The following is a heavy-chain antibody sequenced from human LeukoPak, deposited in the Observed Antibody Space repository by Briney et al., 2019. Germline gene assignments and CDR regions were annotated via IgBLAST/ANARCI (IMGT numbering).Heavy chain of an antibody. D-gene: IGHD4-23*01. CDR3: ARGTPAPYYYYYYYMDV. J-gene: IGHJ6*03. Sequence: PGGSLRLSCAASGFTFSSYSMNWVRQAPGKGLEWVSYISSSSSTIYYADSVKGRFTISRDNAKNSLYLQMNSLRAEDTAVYYCARGTPAPYYYYYYYMDVWGKGTTVTVSS. V-gene: IGHV3-48*04. CDR1: GFTFSSYS. CDR2: ISSSSSTI.